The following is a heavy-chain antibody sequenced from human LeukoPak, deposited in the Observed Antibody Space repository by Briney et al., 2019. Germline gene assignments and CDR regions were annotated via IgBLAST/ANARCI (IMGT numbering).Heavy chain of an antibody. Sequence: PGGSLRLSFAASGFTFSSYAMSWVRQAPGKGLEWVSAISGSGGSTYYADSVKGRSTISRDNSKNTLYLQMNSLRAEDTAVYYCAKDLDVVVVAAITEYFQHWGQGTLVTVSS. CDR1: GFTFSSYA. V-gene: IGHV3-23*01. CDR3: AKDLDVVVVAAITEYFQH. J-gene: IGHJ1*01. CDR2: ISGSGGST. D-gene: IGHD2-15*01.